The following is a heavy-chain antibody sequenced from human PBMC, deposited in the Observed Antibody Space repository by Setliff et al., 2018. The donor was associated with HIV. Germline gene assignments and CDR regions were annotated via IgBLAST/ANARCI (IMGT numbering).Heavy chain of an antibody. V-gene: IGHV1-69*13. Sequence: SVKVSCKASGGTFSSYAISWVRQAPGQGLEWMGGIIPIFGTANYAQKFQGRVTITADESTSTAYMGLSSLRSEDTAVYYCARGRDGYSNSCFDYWGQGTLVTVSS. D-gene: IGHD5-18*01. CDR1: GGTFSSYA. CDR2: IIPIFGTA. J-gene: IGHJ4*02. CDR3: ARGRDGYSNSCFDY.